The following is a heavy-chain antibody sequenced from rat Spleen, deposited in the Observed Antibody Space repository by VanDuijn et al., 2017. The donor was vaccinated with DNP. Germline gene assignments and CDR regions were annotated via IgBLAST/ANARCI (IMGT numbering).Heavy chain of an antibody. J-gene: IGHJ3*01. D-gene: IGHD1-12*02. CDR3: ARHGGGSYYYWFAY. CDR1: GFTFSDFA. V-gene: IGHV5-17*01. Sequence: EVQLVESGGDLVQPGRSLKLSCAASGFTFSDFAMAWVRQAPKNGLEWVATITSDGSKTYSRDSVKGRFTISRDNARSTLYLQMDSLRSEDTATYYCARHGGGSYYYWFAYWGQGTLVTVSS. CDR2: ITSDGSKT.